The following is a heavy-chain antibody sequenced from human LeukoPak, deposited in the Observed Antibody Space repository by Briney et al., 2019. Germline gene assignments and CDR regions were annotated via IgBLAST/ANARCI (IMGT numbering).Heavy chain of an antibody. V-gene: IGHV3-30*02. J-gene: IGHJ3*02. CDR3: AKDRTYCANAICYNAFDI. Sequence: GRSLTPSCAASAFTFGSYGTDSVRHPAGNGLGWVASIPYEGSNKSYAASVKGRFTISRDNSKTTLYLQMNSLRAEDTAVYYCAKDRTYCANAICYNAFDIWGQGTMITVSS. CDR2: IPYEGSNK. CDR1: AFTFGSYG. D-gene: IGHD2-8*01.